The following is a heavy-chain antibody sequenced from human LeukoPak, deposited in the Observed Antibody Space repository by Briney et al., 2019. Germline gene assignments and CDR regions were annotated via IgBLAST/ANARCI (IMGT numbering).Heavy chain of an antibody. Sequence: GGSLRLSCAAPGFTFISYRMSSGRHAPGKGREWGTNIKEDGGLKDYVDSVKYRFTISGDNAKNSLYLQMNSLRDEDTAVYYCARDGALSRGAFDIWGQGTMVTVSS. CDR3: ARDGALSRGAFDI. J-gene: IGHJ3*02. V-gene: IGHV3-7*01. CDR2: IKEDGGLK. CDR1: GFTFISYR. D-gene: IGHD3-10*01.